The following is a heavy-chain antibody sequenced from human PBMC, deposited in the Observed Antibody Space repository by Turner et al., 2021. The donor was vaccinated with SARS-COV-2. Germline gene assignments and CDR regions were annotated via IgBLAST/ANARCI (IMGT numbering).Heavy chain of an antibody. Sequence: QVQLVQSGAEVKKPGASVKVSCKASGGTFSSYAISWVRQAPGQGLEWMGGIIPILGIANYAQKLQGRVTITADKSTSTAYMELSSLRSEDTAVYYCARAATMVRGVIRNSFYYYYGMDVWGQGTTVTVSS. V-gene: IGHV1-69*10. D-gene: IGHD3-10*01. CDR1: GGTFSSYA. CDR2: IIPILGIA. J-gene: IGHJ6*02. CDR3: ARAATMVRGVIRNSFYYYYGMDV.